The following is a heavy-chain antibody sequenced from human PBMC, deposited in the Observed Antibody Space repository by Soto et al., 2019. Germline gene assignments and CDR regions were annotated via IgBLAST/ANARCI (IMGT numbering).Heavy chain of an antibody. J-gene: IGHJ5*02. CDR2: INSDGSST. CDR3: ARDQTVVTNWFDP. CDR1: GFTFSTYW. V-gene: IGHV3-74*01. Sequence: EVQLVESGGGLVQPGGSLRLSCAASGFTFSTYWMHWVRQAPGKGLVWVSRINSDGSSTSYADSVKGRFTISRDNAKNTLYLQMNSLGAEDTAVYYCARDQTVVTNWFDPWGQGTLVTVSS. D-gene: IGHD3-22*01.